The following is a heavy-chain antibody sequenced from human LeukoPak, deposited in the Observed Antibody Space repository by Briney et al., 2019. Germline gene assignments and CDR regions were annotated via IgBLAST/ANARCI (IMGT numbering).Heavy chain of an antibody. J-gene: IGHJ3*02. CDR1: GFTFSSYS. Sequence: GGSLRLSCAASGFTFSSYSMNWVRQAPGKGLEWVSSISSSSSYIYYADSVKGRFTISRDNAKNSLYLQMNSPRAEDTAVYYCAREGYYYDSSGYPGAPFDIWGQGTMVTVSS. CDR3: AREGYYYDSSGYPGAPFDI. V-gene: IGHV3-21*01. CDR2: ISSSSSYI. D-gene: IGHD3-22*01.